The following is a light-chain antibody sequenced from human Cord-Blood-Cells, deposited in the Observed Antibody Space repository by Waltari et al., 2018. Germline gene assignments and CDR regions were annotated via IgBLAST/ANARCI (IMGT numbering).Light chain of an antibody. CDR1: QSISSY. CDR2: ASS. J-gene: IGKJ1*01. Sequence: DIQMTQSPSSLSASVGDRVTITCRASQSISSYLNWYQQKPGTAPQPLIYASSSLPSGVPSRFSGSGSGTDFALTINSLQPEGVATYYCRQRYSTLGTFGQGPTVKIK. CDR3: RQRYSTLGT. V-gene: IGKV1-39*01.